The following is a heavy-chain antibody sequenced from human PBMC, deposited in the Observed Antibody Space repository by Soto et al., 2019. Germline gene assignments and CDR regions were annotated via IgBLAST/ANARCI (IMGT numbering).Heavy chain of an antibody. Sequence: GGSLRLSCAASGFTFSSYGMHWVRQAPGKGLEWVAVIWYDGSNKYYADSVKGRFTISRDNSKNTLYLQMNSLRAEDTAVYYCAREMLSSKTANWFDPWGQGTLVTVSS. V-gene: IGHV3-33*01. J-gene: IGHJ5*02. CDR1: GFTFSSYG. D-gene: IGHD5-18*01. CDR3: AREMLSSKTANWFDP. CDR2: IWYDGSNK.